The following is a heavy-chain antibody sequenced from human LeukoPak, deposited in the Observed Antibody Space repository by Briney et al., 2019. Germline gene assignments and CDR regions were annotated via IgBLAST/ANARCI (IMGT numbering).Heavy chain of an antibody. Sequence: SETLSLTCAVSGYSISSDYYWGWIRQPPGKGLEWIGSIYHSGSTYYNPSLESRVTISLDTSKKQFSLKLSSVTAADTAVYYCARLSYYYDSSGPEYFQHWGQGTLVTDSS. CDR1: GYSISSDYY. J-gene: IGHJ1*01. D-gene: IGHD3-22*01. CDR3: ARLSYYYDSSGPEYFQH. CDR2: IYHSGST. V-gene: IGHV4-38-2*01.